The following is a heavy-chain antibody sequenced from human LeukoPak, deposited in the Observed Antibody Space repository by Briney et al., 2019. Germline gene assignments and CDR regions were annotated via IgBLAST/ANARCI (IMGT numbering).Heavy chain of an antibody. Sequence: GGSLRLSCAASGFTFSSYWMHWVRQAPGKGLEWVSGISWNSGSIGYADSVKGRFTISRDNAKNSLYLQMNSLRAEDTALYYCAKDRRDSYGSGSPDYWGQGTLVTVSS. D-gene: IGHD3-10*01. CDR1: GFTFSSYW. CDR3: AKDRRDSYGSGSPDY. J-gene: IGHJ4*02. V-gene: IGHV3-9*01. CDR2: ISWNSGSI.